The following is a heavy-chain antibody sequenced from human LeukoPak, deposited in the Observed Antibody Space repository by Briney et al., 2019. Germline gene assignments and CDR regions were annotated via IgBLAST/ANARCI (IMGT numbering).Heavy chain of an antibody. J-gene: IGHJ5*02. D-gene: IGHD3-10*01. CDR1: GGSISSYY. Sequence: SETLSLTCTVSGGSISSYYWSWIRQPPGKGLEWIGYIYYSGSTNYNPSLKSRVTISVDTSKNQFSLKLSSVTAADTAVYYCAREVMRGSGIYYKLKWFDPWGQGTLVTVSS. V-gene: IGHV4-59*01. CDR2: IYYSGST. CDR3: AREVMRGSGIYYKLKWFDP.